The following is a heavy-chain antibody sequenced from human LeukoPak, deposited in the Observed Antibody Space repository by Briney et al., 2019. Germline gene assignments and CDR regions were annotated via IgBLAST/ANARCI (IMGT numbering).Heavy chain of an antibody. V-gene: IGHV4-61*02. CDR2: IYTSGST. CDR1: GGSISSGSYY. D-gene: IGHD6-19*01. J-gene: IGHJ4*02. CDR3: ARDGGSGWYNY. Sequence: KPSETLSLTCTVSGGSISSGSYYWSWIRQPAGKGLEWIGRIYTSGSTNYNPSLKSRVTISVDTSKNQFSLKLSSVTAADTAVYYCARDGGSGWYNYWGQGTPVTVSS.